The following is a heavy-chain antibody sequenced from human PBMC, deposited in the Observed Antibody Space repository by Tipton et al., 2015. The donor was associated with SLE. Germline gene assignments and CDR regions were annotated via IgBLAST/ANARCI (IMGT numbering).Heavy chain of an antibody. CDR2: IYFSGST. CDR3: ATTRYGEVDY. D-gene: IGHD4-17*01. Sequence: TLSLTCTVSGGSISSYYWSWIRQPAGKGLEWIGRIYFSGSTYYNPSLKSRVTISVDTSKNQFSLKLSSVTAADTAVYYCATTRYGEVDYWGQGTLVTVSS. J-gene: IGHJ4*02. V-gene: IGHV4-59*05. CDR1: GGSISSYY.